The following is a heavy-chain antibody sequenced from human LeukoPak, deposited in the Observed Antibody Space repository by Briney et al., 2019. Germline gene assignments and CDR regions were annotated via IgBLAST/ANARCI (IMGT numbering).Heavy chain of an antibody. CDR1: GFTFSTYV. D-gene: IGHD1-26*01. J-gene: IGHJ4*02. CDR3: AKRYSGSSGLYNFDY. V-gene: IGHV3-23*01. CDR2: VSVSGSST. Sequence: GGSLRLSCAASGFTFSTYVMSWVRQAPGKGLEWVSTVSVSGSSTYYADSVKGRFTISRDNSKNTLYLQMNSLRAEDTAVYYCAKRYSGSSGLYNFDYWGQGTLVTVSS.